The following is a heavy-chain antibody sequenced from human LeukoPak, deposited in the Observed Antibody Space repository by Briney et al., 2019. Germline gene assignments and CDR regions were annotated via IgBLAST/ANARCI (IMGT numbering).Heavy chain of an antibody. CDR3: AKDMTTRVVAGDYYYYGMDV. CDR2: ISWNSGSI. Sequence: PGGSLRLSCAASGFTFDDYAMHWVRQAPGKGLEWVSGISWNSGSIGYADSVKGRFTISRDNAKNSLYLQMNSLRAEDTALYYCAKDMTTRVVAGDYYYYGMDVWGQGTTVTVSS. V-gene: IGHV3-9*01. D-gene: IGHD6-19*01. J-gene: IGHJ6*02. CDR1: GFTFDDYA.